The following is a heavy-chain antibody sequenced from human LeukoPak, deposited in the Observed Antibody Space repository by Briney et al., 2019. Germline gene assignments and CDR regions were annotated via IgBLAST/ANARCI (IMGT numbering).Heavy chain of an antibody. V-gene: IGHV4-59*11. J-gene: IGHJ3*02. CDR2: IYYSGST. CDR1: GGPLSSQH. CDR3: AKTIGYGLVDI. D-gene: IGHD3-10*01. Sequence: SETLPHTCTVSGGPLSSQHWSWIRQPPGKGLEWSGYIYYSGSTNYNLSLKSRHTISVDTSKKQLSPNQNSITSADTAVYYCAKTIGYGLVDIWGQGTMVTVSS.